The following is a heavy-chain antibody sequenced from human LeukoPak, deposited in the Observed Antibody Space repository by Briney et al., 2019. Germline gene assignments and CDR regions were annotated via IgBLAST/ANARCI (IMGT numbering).Heavy chain of an antibody. CDR1: GYSFTTYW. Sequence: GESLKIACTASGYSFTTYWIGWVRQKPGKGLEWMGIIYPDDSDTRYRPSFQGQVTISADKSIGTVYLQWSSLKASDTAMYYCARVNGRSGFYADYWGQGTLVTVSS. D-gene: IGHD3-3*01. CDR2: IYPDDSDT. J-gene: IGHJ4*02. CDR3: ARVNGRSGFYADY. V-gene: IGHV5-51*01.